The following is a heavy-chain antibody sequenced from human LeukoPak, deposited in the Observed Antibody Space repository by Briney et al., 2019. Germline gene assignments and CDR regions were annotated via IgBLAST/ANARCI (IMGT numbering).Heavy chain of an antibody. CDR3: ARVRAAAGTPPYYYYGMDV. V-gene: IGHV4-59*01. J-gene: IGHJ6*02. D-gene: IGHD6-13*01. CDR2: IYYSGST. Sequence: SETLSLTCTVSGDSISSYYWSWIRQPPGKGLEWIGYIYYSGSTNYKPSLKSRVTISVDMSKNQFSLKLSSVTAADTAVYYCARVRAAAGTPPYYYYGMDVWGQGTTVTVSS. CDR1: GDSISSYY.